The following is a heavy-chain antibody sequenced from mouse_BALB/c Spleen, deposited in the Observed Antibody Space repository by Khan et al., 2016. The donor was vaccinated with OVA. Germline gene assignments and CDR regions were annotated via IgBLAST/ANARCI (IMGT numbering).Heavy chain of an antibody. D-gene: IGHD1-1*01. CDR3: TRDRNYYGSSFYFDY. V-gene: IGHV5-6-4*01. Sequence: EVELVESGGGLVKPGGSLKLSCAASGFAFSSYSMSWVRQTPEKRLEWVATITSGGSYTYYPDSVKGRFTISRDIAKNTLYLQMSSLKSEDTAKYYCTRDRNYYGSSFYFDYWGQGTTLTVSS. CDR1: GFAFSSYS. J-gene: IGHJ2*01. CDR2: ITSGGSYT.